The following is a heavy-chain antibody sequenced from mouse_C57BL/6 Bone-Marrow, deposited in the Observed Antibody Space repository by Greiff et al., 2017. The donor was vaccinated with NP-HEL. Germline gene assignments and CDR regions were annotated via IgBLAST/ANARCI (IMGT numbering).Heavy chain of an antibody. J-gene: IGHJ1*03. CDR3: ARRGAYYYGSSYGYFDV. CDR2: IYPRSGNT. V-gene: IGHV1-81*01. Sequence: QVQLKQSGAELARPGASVKLSCKASGYTFTSYGISWVKQRTGQGLEWIGEIYPRSGNTYYNEKFKGKATLTADKSSSTAYMELRSLTSEDSAVYFCARRGAYYYGSSYGYFDVWGTGTTVTVSS. D-gene: IGHD1-1*01. CDR1: GYTFTSYG.